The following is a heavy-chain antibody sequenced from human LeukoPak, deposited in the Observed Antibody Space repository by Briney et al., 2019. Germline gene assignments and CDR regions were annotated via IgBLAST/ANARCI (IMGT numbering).Heavy chain of an antibody. CDR2: FDPEDGET. CDR3: ATDPLRYYDFWSGYYT. V-gene: IGHV1-24*01. J-gene: IGHJ5*02. D-gene: IGHD3-3*01. Sequence: ASVKVSCKVSGYTLTELSMHWVRQAPGKGLEWMGGFDPEDGETIYAQKFQGRVTMTEDTSTDTAYMELSSLRSEDTAVYYCATDPLRYYDFWSGYYTWGQGTPVTVSS. CDR1: GYTLTELS.